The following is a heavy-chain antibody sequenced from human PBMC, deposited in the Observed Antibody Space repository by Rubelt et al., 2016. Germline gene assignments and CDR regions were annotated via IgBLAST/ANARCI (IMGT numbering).Heavy chain of an antibody. CDR2: IYAAGST. V-gene: IGHV3-66*01. CDR1: GFIVSNNY. D-gene: IGHD4-17*01. J-gene: IGHJ4*02. CDR3: AGDPRGSGDYVD. Sequence: EVQLVESGGGLVQPGGSLRLSCAASGFIVSNNYMSWVRQAPGKGLEWVSVIYAAGSTYYADSVKGRFTISRGNSKNTLYLQMNSLRADDTAVYYGAGDPRGSGDYVDWGQGTLVTVSS.